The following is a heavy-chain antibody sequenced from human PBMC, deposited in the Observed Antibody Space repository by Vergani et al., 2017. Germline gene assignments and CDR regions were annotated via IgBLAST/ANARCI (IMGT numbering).Heavy chain of an antibody. V-gene: IGHV3-30*02. CDR3: AKDRVYCSSTSCYSWFDP. Sequence: QVQLVESGGGVVQPGGSLRLSCAASGFTFSSYGMHWVRQAPGKGLEWVAFIRYDGSNKYYADSVKGRFTISRDNSKNTLYLQMNSLRAEDTAVYYCAKDRVYCSSTSCYSWFDPWGQGTLVTVSS. CDR2: IRYDGSNK. J-gene: IGHJ5*02. D-gene: IGHD2-2*01. CDR1: GFTFSSYG.